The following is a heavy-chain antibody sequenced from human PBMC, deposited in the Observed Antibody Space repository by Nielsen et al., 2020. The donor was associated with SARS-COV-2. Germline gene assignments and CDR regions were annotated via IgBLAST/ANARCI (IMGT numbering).Heavy chain of an antibody. D-gene: IGHD6-19*01. CDR2: ISWDDNR. J-gene: IGHJ4*02. CDR3: ARSALYTSGWFFVS. CDR1: GFSLTTSGVG. Sequence: SGPTLVKPTQTLTLTCRFSGFSLTTSGVGVGWIRQPPGKALEWLAVISWDDNRLYNPSLKSRLTITKDPSKDEVLLTMTNVDPMDTATYFCARSALYTSGWFFVSWGRGTLVTASS. V-gene: IGHV2-5*02.